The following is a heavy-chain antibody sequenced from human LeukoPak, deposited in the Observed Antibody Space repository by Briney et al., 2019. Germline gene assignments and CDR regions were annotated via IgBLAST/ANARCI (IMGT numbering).Heavy chain of an antibody. D-gene: IGHD2/OR15-2a*01. CDR3: ATDFYRGRQFDY. J-gene: IGHJ4*02. V-gene: IGHV1-24*01. CDR2: FDPEDVET. Sequence: ASVKVSCKASGYTFTSYFIHWVRQAPGKGLEWMGGFDPEDVETIYAQKFQGRVTMTEDTSTATAYMDLSSLRPDDTAVYYCATDFYRGRQFDYWGQGTLVTASS. CDR1: GYTFTSYF.